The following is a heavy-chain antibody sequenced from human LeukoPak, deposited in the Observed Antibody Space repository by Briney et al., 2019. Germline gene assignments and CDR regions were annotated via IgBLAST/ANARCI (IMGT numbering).Heavy chain of an antibody. V-gene: IGHV3-48*01. J-gene: IGHJ4*02. CDR2: ISGDSRTI. CDR3: ARDRHSSVDY. D-gene: IGHD3-22*01. Sequence: HGGSLRLSCAASGFTFSTYSMIWVRQAPGKGLEWLSYISGDSRTIYYPDSVKGRFTISRDNAKNSLYLQLISLRAEDTAVYYCARDRHSSVDYWGQGTLVTVSS. CDR1: GFTFSTYS.